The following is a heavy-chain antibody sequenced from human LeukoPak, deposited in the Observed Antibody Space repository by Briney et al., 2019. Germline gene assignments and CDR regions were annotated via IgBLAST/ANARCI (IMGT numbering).Heavy chain of an antibody. D-gene: IGHD2-15*01. CDR3: ARDGGWSSYYNYYYYMDV. CDR2: ISSSGSTI. Sequence: GGSVRLSCAASGFTFSSYEMNWVRQAPGKGLEWVSYISSSGSTIYYADSVKGRFTISRDNAKNSLYLQMNSLRAEDTAVYYCARDGGWSSYYNYYYYMDVWGKGTTVTISS. CDR1: GFTFSSYE. V-gene: IGHV3-48*03. J-gene: IGHJ6*03.